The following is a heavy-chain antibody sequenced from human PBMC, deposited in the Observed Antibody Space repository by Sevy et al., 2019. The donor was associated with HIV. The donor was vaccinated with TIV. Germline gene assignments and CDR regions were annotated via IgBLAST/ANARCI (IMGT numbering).Heavy chain of an antibody. Sequence: GESLKISCAASGFSFSTYSMNWVRQAPGKGLEWVSYISSSSSTIYYADSVKGRFTISRDNAKNSLDLQMNSLRAEDTALYYCARDTAYYDFWSGYDWGQGTLVTVSS. D-gene: IGHD3-3*01. CDR1: GFSFSTYS. V-gene: IGHV3-48*01. J-gene: IGHJ4*02. CDR2: ISSSSSTI. CDR3: ARDTAYYDFWSGYD.